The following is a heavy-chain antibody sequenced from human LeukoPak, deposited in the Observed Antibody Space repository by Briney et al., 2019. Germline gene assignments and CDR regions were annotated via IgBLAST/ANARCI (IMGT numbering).Heavy chain of an antibody. CDR2: IKSKTDGGTT. V-gene: IGHV3-15*01. J-gene: IGHJ6*03. CDR1: GFTFSNAW. CDR3: TTGEVPYIAAAGTDYYYYYMDV. D-gene: IGHD6-13*01. Sequence: GGSLRLSCAGSGFTFSNAWLSWVRQAPGKGLEWAGRIKSKTDGGTTDYAAPVKGRFTISRDDSKTTLYLQMNSLKTEDTGVYYCTTGEVPYIAAAGTDYYYYYMDVWGKGTTVTVAS.